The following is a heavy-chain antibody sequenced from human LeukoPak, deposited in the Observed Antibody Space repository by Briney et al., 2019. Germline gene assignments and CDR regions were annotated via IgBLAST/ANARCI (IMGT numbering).Heavy chain of an antibody. J-gene: IGHJ5*02. Sequence: LRLSCVASGFTFSDYYMGWIRQPPGKGLEWIGYIYYSGSTNYNPSLKSRVTISVDTSKNQFSLKLSSVTAADTAVYYCARITGYSSSWYASDPWGQGTLVTVSS. CDR1: GFTFSDYY. CDR3: ARITGYSSSWYASDP. CDR2: IYYSGST. D-gene: IGHD6-13*01. V-gene: IGHV4-59*01.